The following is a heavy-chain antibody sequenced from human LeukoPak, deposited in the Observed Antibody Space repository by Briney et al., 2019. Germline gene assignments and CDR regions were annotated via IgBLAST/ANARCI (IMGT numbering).Heavy chain of an antibody. CDR3: ARGAYGSSWYNNYFDY. Sequence: PGGSLRLSCAASGFTFTSYYMHWVRQAPGQGLEWMGIINPSGGSTSYAQKFQGRVTMTRDTSTSTVYMELSSLRSEDTAVYYCARGAYGSSWYNNYFDYWGQGTLVTVSS. V-gene: IGHV1-46*01. J-gene: IGHJ4*02. CDR2: INPSGGST. CDR1: GFTFTSYY. D-gene: IGHD6-13*01.